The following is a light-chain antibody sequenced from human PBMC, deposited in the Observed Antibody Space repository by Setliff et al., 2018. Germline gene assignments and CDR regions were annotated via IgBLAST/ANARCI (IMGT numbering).Light chain of an antibody. Sequence: QAVVTQEPSLTVSPGGTVTLTCASSTGAVTSGNFPNWFQHKPGQAPRTLIYNTNNKHSWTPARFSGYLVGGKAALTLSGVEPEDEADYYCLLYFGATAIFGGGTKVTVL. CDR2: NTN. CDR3: LLYFGATAI. J-gene: IGLJ2*01. V-gene: IGLV7-43*01. CDR1: TGAVTSGNF.